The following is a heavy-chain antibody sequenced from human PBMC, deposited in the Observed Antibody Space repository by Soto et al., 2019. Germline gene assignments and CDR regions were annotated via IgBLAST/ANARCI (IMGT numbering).Heavy chain of an antibody. V-gene: IGHV1-69*02. CDR1: GGTFSSYT. J-gene: IGHJ4*02. CDR2: IIPILGIA. D-gene: IGHD3-9*01. Sequence: QVQLVQSGAEVKKPGSSGKVSCKASGGTFSSYTISWLRQAPGQGLEWRGRIIPILGIANYAQKFQGRVTITADKSTSTAYMELSSLRSEDTAVYYCARGRTGYYTNFDYWGQGTLVTVSS. CDR3: ARGRTGYYTNFDY.